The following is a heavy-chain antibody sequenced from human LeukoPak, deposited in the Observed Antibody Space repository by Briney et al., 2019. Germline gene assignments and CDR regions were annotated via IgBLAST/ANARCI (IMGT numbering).Heavy chain of an antibody. D-gene: IGHD4-11*01. CDR2: IIPIFGTA. J-gene: IGHJ6*02. CDR3: ARELERGMTTVTDFYYYYGMDV. Sequence: SVKVCCKASGGTFSSYAISCVRQAPGQGLEWMGGIIPIFGTANYAQKFQGRVTITADESTSTAYMELSSLRSEDTAVYYCARELERGMTTVTDFYYYYGMDVWGQGTTVTVSS. CDR1: GGTFSSYA. V-gene: IGHV1-69*13.